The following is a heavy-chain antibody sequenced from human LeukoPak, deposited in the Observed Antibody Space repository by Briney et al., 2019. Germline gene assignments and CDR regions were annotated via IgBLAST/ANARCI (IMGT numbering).Heavy chain of an antibody. V-gene: IGHV3-74*01. CDR3: AREKVGYCSGANCQNWFDP. CDR1: GFTFSSYW. Sequence: PGGSLRLSCAASGFTFSSYWMHWVRQDPGKGLVWVSHINSDGSITTYADSVKGRFTTSRDNAKNTLYLQMNSLRAEDTAVYYCAREKVGYCSGANCQNWFDPWGQGTLVTVSS. J-gene: IGHJ5*02. D-gene: IGHD2-15*01. CDR2: INSDGSIT.